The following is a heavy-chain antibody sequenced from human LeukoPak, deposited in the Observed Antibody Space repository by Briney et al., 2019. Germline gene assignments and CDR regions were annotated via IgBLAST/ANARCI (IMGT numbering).Heavy chain of an antibody. J-gene: IGHJ4*02. Sequence: PGGSLRLSCAGSGFIFNNYAMHWVRQPPGKGLEWVSGISWNSGSIDYADSVKGRFTISRDNAKNILSLQMNSLRAEDTAVYYCASLSLGHYWGQGTLVTVSS. CDR3: ASLSLGHY. CDR2: ISWNSGSI. D-gene: IGHD6-6*01. V-gene: IGHV3-9*01. CDR1: GFIFNNYA.